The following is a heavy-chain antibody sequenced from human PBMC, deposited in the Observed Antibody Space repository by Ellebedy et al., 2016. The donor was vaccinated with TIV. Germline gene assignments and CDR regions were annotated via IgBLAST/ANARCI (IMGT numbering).Heavy chain of an antibody. V-gene: IGHV1-46*01. CDR3: ARDQRLTMIHQGHFDY. CDR2: INPSYDTT. D-gene: IGHD3-22*01. Sequence: AASVKVSCKASGYTFTNYYMHWVRQAPGQGLEWMGIINPSYDTTTYAQKFQGRVTMTRDTSTSTVYMELSSLRSEDTAMYYCARDQRLTMIHQGHFDYWGRGTLVTVSS. J-gene: IGHJ4*02. CDR1: GYTFTNYY.